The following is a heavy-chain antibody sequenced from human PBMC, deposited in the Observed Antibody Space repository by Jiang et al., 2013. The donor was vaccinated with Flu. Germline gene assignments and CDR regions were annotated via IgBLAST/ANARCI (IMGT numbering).Heavy chain of an antibody. CDR1: GYTFTSYG. CDR3: ARVDPISTGLYRYWYFDL. CDR2: IAAYSGNT. Sequence: SGAEVKKPGASVKVSCKASGYTFTSYGISWVRQAPGQGLEWMGWIAAYSGNTNYVQKLQGRVTMTTDTSTSTAYMELRSLRSDDTAVYYCARVDPISTGLYRYWYFDLWGRGTLVTASS. J-gene: IGHJ2*01. D-gene: IGHD3-16*01. V-gene: IGHV1-18*01.